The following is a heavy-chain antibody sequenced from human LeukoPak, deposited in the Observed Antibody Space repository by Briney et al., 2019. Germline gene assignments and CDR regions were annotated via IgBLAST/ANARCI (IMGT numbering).Heavy chain of an antibody. Sequence: PSETLSLTCAVSGGSISSSNWWSWVRQPPGKGLEWIGEIYHSGSTNYNPSLKSRVTISVDKSKNQFSLKLSSVTAADTAVYYRARTTEGGYTYDYFYYYYMDVWGKGTTVTISS. J-gene: IGHJ6*03. CDR3: ARTTEGGYTYDYFYYYYMDV. D-gene: IGHD5-18*01. V-gene: IGHV4-4*02. CDR1: GGSISSSNW. CDR2: IYHSGST.